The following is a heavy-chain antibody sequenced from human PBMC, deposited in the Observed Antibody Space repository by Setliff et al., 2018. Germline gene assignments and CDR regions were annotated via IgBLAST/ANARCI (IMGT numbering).Heavy chain of an antibody. V-gene: IGHV1-3*03. J-gene: IGHJ5*02. CDR3: ARGRRFGEYWFDP. CDR1: GYTFTTYA. CDR2: INAGNGHT. D-gene: IGHD3-10*01. Sequence: ASVKVSCKASGYTFTTYAIHWVRQAPGQGLEWMGWINAGNGHTKYSLEFQGRVTISSDTAASTAYMQLSSLRSEDTAVYYCARGRRFGEYWFDPWGQGTLVTVSS.